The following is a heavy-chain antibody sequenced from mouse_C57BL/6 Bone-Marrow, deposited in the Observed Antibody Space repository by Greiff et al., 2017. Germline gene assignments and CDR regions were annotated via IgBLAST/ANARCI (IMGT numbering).Heavy chain of an antibody. CDR3: EREATLYSYYAMGY. D-gene: IGHD1-1*01. V-gene: IGHV1-64*01. J-gene: IGHJ4*01. Sequence: QVQLQQPGAELVKPGASVKLSCKASGYTFTSYWMHWVQQRPGQGLEWIGMIHPNSGSTNYTEKFKSKATLTVDKASSTDYMQLRSLTSEDSAVYYSEREATLYSYYAMGYWGQGTSVPVSS. CDR1: GYTFTSYW. CDR2: IHPNSGST.